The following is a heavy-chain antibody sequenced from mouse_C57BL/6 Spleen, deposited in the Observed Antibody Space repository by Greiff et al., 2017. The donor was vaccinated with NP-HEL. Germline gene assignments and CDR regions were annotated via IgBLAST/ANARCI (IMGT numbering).Heavy chain of an antibody. Sequence: QVQLQQPGAELVKPGASVKMSCKASGYTFTSYWITWVKQRPGQGLEWIGDIYPGSGSTNYNEKFKSKATLTVDTSSSTAYMQLSSLTSEDSAVYCCAVIYYGNEDFAYWGQGTLVTVSA. D-gene: IGHD2-1*01. CDR1: GYTFTSYW. CDR2: IYPGSGST. V-gene: IGHV1-55*01. J-gene: IGHJ3*01. CDR3: AVIYYGNEDFAY.